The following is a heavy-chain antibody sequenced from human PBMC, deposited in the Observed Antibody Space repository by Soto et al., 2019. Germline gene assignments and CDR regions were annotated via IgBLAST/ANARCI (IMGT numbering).Heavy chain of an antibody. CDR3: TRNASRDSSARGWFDP. J-gene: IGHJ5*02. CDR2: ISSNSAYI. Sequence: GRSRRRSWAASGFTVRSFTMNWVRQAPGKGLEWVSTISSNSAYIYYTDALRGRFTISRDNAKNSLHLQMNRLRAEDTAVYYCTRNASRDSSARGWFDPWGPGTLVTVSP. CDR1: GFTVRSFT. V-gene: IGHV3-21*01. D-gene: IGHD6-13*01.